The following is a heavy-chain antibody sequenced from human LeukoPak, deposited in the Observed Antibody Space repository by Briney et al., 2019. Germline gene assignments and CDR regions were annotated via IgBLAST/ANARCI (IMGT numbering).Heavy chain of an antibody. D-gene: IGHD5-18*01. V-gene: IGHV4-34*01. CDR3: ARYSYGFDY. J-gene: IGHJ4*02. CDR1: GGSFSGYY. Sequence: SETLSLTCAVYGGSFSGYYWSWIRQPPGKGLEWIGEINHSGSTNYNPSLKSRVTISVDTSKNQFSPKLSSVTAADTAVYYCARYSYGFDYWGQGTLVTVSS. CDR2: INHSGST.